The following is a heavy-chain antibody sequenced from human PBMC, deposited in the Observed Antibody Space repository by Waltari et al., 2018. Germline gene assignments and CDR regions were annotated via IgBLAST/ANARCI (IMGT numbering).Heavy chain of an antibody. CDR1: GGSISSGSYY. Sequence: QVQLQESGPGLVKPSQTLSLTCTVSGGSISSGSYYWSWIRQPAGKGLEWIGRIYTSGSTNYNPSLKSRVTISVDTSKNQFSLKLSSVTAADTAVYYCARDLSTTGTTWQGGWFDPWGQGTLVTVSS. J-gene: IGHJ5*02. CDR3: ARDLSTTGTTWQGGWFDP. D-gene: IGHD1-1*01. V-gene: IGHV4-61*02. CDR2: IYTSGST.